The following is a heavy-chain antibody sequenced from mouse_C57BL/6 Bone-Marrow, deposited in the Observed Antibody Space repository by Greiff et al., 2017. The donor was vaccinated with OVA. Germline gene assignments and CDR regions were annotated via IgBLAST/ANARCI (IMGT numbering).Heavy chain of an antibody. Sequence: ESGPGLVKPSQSLSLTCSVTGYSITSGYYWNWIRQFPGNKLEWMGYISYDGSNNYNPSLKNRISITRDTSKNQFFLKLNSVTTEDTATYYCAREVYSTFAYWGQGTLVTVSA. V-gene: IGHV3-6*01. CDR2: ISYDGSN. D-gene: IGHD2-5*01. CDR3: AREVYSTFAY. CDR1: GYSITSGYY. J-gene: IGHJ3*01.